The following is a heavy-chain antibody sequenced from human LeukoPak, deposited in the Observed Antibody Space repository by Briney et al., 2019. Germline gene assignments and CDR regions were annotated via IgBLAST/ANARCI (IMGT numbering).Heavy chain of an antibody. CDR3: ARLLTYCSSTSCFFSAFDI. J-gene: IGHJ3*02. CDR1: GYSLSSGYY. Sequence: SETLSLTCAVSGYSLSSGYYWGWIRPPPGKGLEWSGSIYHSGSTYYNPSLKSRVTISVDTSKNQFSLKLSSVTAADTAVYYCARLLTYCSSTSCFFSAFDIWGQGTMVTVSS. D-gene: IGHD2-2*01. V-gene: IGHV4-38-2*01. CDR2: IYHSGST.